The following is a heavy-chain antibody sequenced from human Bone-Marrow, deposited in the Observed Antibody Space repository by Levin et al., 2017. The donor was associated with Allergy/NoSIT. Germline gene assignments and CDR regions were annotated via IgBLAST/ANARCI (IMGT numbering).Heavy chain of an antibody. V-gene: IGHV3-23*01. J-gene: IGHJ4*02. D-gene: IGHD4-23*01. CDR1: GFPINTYG. CDR3: AAPIEAGGGWYFFDY. Sequence: GESLKISCAGSGFPINTYGMSWVRQAPGKGLEWVSAIGGSHPGTYYADSVKGRFTMSRDISKSTVYLHMNSLRGEDTAGYYCAAPIEAGGGWYFFDYWGQGMEVTVSS. CDR2: IGGSHPGT.